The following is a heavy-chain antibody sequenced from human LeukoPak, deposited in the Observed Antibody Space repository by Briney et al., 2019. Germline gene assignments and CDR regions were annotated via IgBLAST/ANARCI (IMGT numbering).Heavy chain of an antibody. J-gene: IGHJ6*03. CDR1: GFTFSTYN. CDR2: NSGSSSHI. V-gene: IGHV3-21*01. D-gene: IGHD4-11*01. CDR3: ARGPNIDYRRTYYYYMDV. Sequence: PGGSLSLSCAASGFTFSTYNMNWVRQAPGRGLEGVSSNSGSSSHIYYADSVTGRFTISRDNAKNSLYLQMNSLRAEDTAVYYCARGPNIDYRRTYYYYMDVWGKGTTVTVSS.